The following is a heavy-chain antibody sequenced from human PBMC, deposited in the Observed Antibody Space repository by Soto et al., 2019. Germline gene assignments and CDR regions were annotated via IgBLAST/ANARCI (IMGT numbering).Heavy chain of an antibody. Sequence: SQTLSLTCAISGASVSSTSAAWSWIRQSPSRGLEWLGRTYYRSNWYSDYAVSVKSRITINPDTSKNQFSLQLNSVTPEDTAVYYCARGSYYSGWVWGQLTLVTVSS. CDR1: GASVSSTSAA. D-gene: IGHD6-19*01. CDR2: TYYRSNWYS. J-gene: IGHJ4*02. CDR3: ARGSYYSGWV. V-gene: IGHV6-1*01.